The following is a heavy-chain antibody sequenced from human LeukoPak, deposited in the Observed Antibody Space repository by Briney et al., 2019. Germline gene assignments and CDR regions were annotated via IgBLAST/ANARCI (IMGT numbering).Heavy chain of an antibody. Sequence: ASVKVSCKASGYTFTDYYMHWVRQAPGQGLEWMGWINPNSGGTNYAQKFQGRVTMTRDTSISTAYMELSRLRSDDTAVYYCASLGYCSSTSCQSHYYYMDVWGKGTTVTVSS. J-gene: IGHJ6*03. CDR2: INPNSGGT. V-gene: IGHV1-2*02. CDR3: ASLGYCSSTSCQSHYYYMDV. CDR1: GYTFTDYY. D-gene: IGHD2-2*01.